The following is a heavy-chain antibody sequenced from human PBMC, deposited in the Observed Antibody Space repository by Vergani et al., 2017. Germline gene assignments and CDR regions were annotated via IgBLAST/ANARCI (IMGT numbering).Heavy chain of an antibody. CDR3: ARGDTAMDDAFDI. V-gene: IGHV1-8*03. Sequence: QVQLVQSGAEVKKPGASVKVSCEASGYTFTSDDINWVRQATGQGLEWMGWMNPISGNTGYAQNLQGRLTITRDTSVNTAYMELSSLTSEDMAVYYCARGDTAMDDAFDIWGQGTMVTVSS. CDR2: MNPISGNT. D-gene: IGHD5-18*01. J-gene: IGHJ3*02. CDR1: GYTFTSDD.